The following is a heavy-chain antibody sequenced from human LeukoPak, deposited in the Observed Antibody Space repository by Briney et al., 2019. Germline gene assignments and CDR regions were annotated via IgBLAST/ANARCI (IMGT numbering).Heavy chain of an antibody. CDR3: ARGYDFWSGYFDP. D-gene: IGHD3-3*01. CDR2: IIPIFGTA. Sequence: SVKVSCRASGGTFSSYAISWVRQAPGQGLEWMGGIIPIFGTANYAQKFQGRVTITADESTSTAYMELSSLRSEDTAVYYCARGYDFWSGYFDPWGQGTLVTVSS. J-gene: IGHJ5*02. CDR1: GGTFSSYA. V-gene: IGHV1-69*13.